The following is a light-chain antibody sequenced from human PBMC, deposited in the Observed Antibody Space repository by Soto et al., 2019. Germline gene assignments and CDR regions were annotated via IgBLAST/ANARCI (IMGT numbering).Light chain of an antibody. CDR1: SGSVSTSYY. CDR3: VLYMGSGISV. Sequence: QTVVTQEPSFSVSPGRTVTLTCGLSSGSVSTSYYPSWYQQTPGQAPRTLIYTTNTRSSGVPDRFSGSILGNKAALTITGAQAVDESDYYCVLYMGSGISVFGGGTQLTVL. V-gene: IGLV8-61*01. CDR2: TTN. J-gene: IGLJ7*01.